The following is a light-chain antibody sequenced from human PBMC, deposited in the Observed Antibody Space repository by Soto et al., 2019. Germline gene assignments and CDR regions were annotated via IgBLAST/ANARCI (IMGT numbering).Light chain of an antibody. Sequence: EIVLTQSPATLSLSPGERATLSCRASQSVSSYLAWYQQKPGQPPRLLIYDASNRATGIPARFSGSGSGTDFTLTISSLEPEDFAVYYCQQRSNWPLTFGHGTRLEIK. CDR2: DAS. V-gene: IGKV3-11*01. J-gene: IGKJ5*01. CDR1: QSVSSY. CDR3: QQRSNWPLT.